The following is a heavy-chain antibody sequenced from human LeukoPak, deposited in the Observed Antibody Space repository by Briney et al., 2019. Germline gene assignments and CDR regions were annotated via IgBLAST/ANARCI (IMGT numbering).Heavy chain of an antibody. CDR1: GYTFTTYG. CDR3: ARDSSPVADMGRF. J-gene: IGHJ4*02. V-gene: IGHV1-18*01. D-gene: IGHD6-19*01. Sequence: GASVKVSCKASGYTFTTYGISWVRQAPGQGLEWMGWIYTYNGNANYAQKFQGRVTLTSDTSTTTAYMELRRLSSDDTPVYYCARDSSPVADMGRFWGQGTLVTVSS. CDR2: IYTYNGNA.